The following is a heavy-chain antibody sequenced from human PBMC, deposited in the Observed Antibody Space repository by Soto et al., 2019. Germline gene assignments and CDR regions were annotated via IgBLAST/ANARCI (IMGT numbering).Heavy chain of an antibody. CDR2: IKSKALGGTT. Sequence: PGGSLRLSCAGSGSAFSNAWINWVRHVPGKGLEWVGRIKSKALGGTTDFAAPVRGRFAITRDDSRNVAYMQMNSLYTEDTAVYYCTTDPYSTMIEVRFDYWGHGTLVTVSS. D-gene: IGHD3-22*01. CDR1: GSAFSNAW. J-gene: IGHJ4*01. V-gene: IGHV3-15*07. CDR3: TTDPYSTMIEVRFDY.